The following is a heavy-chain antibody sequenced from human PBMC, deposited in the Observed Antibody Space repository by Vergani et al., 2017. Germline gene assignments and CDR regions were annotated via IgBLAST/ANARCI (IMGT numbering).Heavy chain of an antibody. V-gene: IGHV3-48*04. CDR1: GFTFSSYS. CDR3: ARGEMATIAPMGGHYYYYMDV. CDR2: ISSSSSTI. J-gene: IGHJ6*03. D-gene: IGHD5-24*01. Sequence: EVQLVESGGGLVQPGGSLRLSCAASGFTFSSYSMNWVRQAPGKGLEWVSYISSSSSTIYYADSVKGRFTISRDNAKNSLYLQMNSLRAEETAVYYCARGEMATIAPMGGHYYYYMDVWGKGTTVTVSS.